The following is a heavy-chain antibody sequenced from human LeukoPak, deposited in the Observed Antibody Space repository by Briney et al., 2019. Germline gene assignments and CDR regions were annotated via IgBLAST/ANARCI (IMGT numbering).Heavy chain of an antibody. CDR2: IIPIFGTA. CDR3: ARFASLYSRSWYYAFDI. D-gene: IGHD6-13*01. V-gene: IGHV1-69*05. J-gene: IGHJ3*02. Sequence: VASVKVSCKAFGGTFSSYAISWVRQVPGQGLEWMGGIIPIFGTANYAQKFQGRVTMTRDTSTSTVYMELSSLRSEDTAVYYCARFASLYSRSWYYAFDIWGQGTMVTLSS. CDR1: GGTFSSYA.